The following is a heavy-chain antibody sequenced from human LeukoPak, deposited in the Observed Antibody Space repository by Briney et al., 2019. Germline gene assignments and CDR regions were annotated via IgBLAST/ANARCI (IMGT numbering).Heavy chain of an antibody. V-gene: IGHV4-39*01. J-gene: IGHJ4*02. CDR2: IYYSGST. Sequence: SETLSLTCTVSGGSISSSSYYWGCIRQPPGKGLEWIGSIYYSGSTYYNPSLKSRVTISVDTSKNQFSLKLSSVTAADTAVYYCADMIVPYYFDYWGQGTLVTVSS. D-gene: IGHD3-22*01. CDR1: GGSISSSSYY. CDR3: ADMIVPYYFDY.